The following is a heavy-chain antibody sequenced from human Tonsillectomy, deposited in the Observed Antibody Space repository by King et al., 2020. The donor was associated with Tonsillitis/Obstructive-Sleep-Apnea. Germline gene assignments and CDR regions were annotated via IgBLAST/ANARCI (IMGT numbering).Heavy chain of an antibody. CDR2: ISGDGGST. CDR1: GFTFDDYA. V-gene: IGHV3-43*02. J-gene: IGHJ6*03. CDR3: AKDTYSYYMDV. Sequence: SGVGVVPPGGSLSLSCAASGFTFDDYAMHWVRKAPGKGLEWVSLISGDGGSTYYADSVKGRCTISRDNSKPSLYLQMNSLRTEDTALYYCAKDTYSYYMDVWGKGTTVTVSS.